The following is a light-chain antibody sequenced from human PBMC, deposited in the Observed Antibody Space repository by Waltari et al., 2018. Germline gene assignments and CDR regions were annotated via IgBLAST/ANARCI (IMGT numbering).Light chain of an antibody. V-gene: IGLV2-11*01. J-gene: IGLJ2*01. CDR3: CSYAGTYTFDVV. CDR1: SSNVGGYDY. CDR2: DVS. Sequence: QSALTQPRSVSGSPGQSVTLPCTGTSSNVGGYDYVSWYQHHPGKAPKLIISDVSKRPSGVPDRFSGSKSGNTASLTISGLQAEDESDYYCCSYAGTYTFDVVFGGGTKLTVL.